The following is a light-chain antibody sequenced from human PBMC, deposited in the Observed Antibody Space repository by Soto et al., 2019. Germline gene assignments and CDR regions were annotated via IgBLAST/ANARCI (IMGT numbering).Light chain of an antibody. Sequence: QSVLTQPASVSGSPGQSITISCTGTSSDVGSYNLVSWYQQHPGKAPKVMIYEGNKRPSGVSNRFSGSKSGNTASLTISGLQAEDEADYYCCSYAGSSTPVVFGGGTQLTVL. CDR1: SSDVGSYNL. CDR3: CSYAGSSTPVV. V-gene: IGLV2-23*01. J-gene: IGLJ2*01. CDR2: EGN.